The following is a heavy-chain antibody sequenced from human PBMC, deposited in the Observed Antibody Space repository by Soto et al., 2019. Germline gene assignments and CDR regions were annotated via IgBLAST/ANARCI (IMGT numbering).Heavy chain of an antibody. CDR2: IIPIPDIT. J-gene: IGHJ3*01. V-gene: IGHV1-69*08. CDR3: ARERITTRGEAFDL. D-gene: IGHD3-16*01. CDR1: GGTFSTYI. Sequence: QVQLVQSGAEVRKPGSSVKVSCKAPGGTFSTYIISWLRQAPGQGLEWMGRIIPIPDITNYAQKFQGRVTVTADRSTSTAYMELTSLKSEDTAVYYCARERITTRGEAFDLWGQGTRVTVSS.